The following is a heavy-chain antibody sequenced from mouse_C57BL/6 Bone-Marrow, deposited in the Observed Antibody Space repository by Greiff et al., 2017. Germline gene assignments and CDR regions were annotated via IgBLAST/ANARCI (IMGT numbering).Heavy chain of an antibody. V-gene: IGHV5-6*01. Sequence: EVKLMESGGDLVKPGGSLKLSCAASGFTFSSYGMSWVRQTPDKRLEWVATISSGGSYTYYPDSVKGRFTISRDNAKNPLYLQMSSLKSEDKAMDYCARHRAPYFDYWGQGTTLTVSS. CDR2: ISSGGSYT. J-gene: IGHJ2*01. D-gene: IGHD3-3*01. CDR3: ARHRAPYFDY. CDR1: GFTFSSYG.